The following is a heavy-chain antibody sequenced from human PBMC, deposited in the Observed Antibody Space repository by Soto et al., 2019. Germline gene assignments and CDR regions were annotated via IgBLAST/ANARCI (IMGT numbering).Heavy chain of an antibody. Sequence: ASVKVSCKASGYTFTSYYMHWVRQAPGQGLEWMGIINPSGGSTSYAQKFQGRVTMTRDTSTSTVYMELSSLRSEDTAVYYCARELTQYCSGGSCYSPGAFDIWGQGTMVTVS. D-gene: IGHD2-15*01. CDR2: INPSGGST. CDR1: GYTFTSYY. J-gene: IGHJ3*02. V-gene: IGHV1-46*01. CDR3: ARELTQYCSGGSCYSPGAFDI.